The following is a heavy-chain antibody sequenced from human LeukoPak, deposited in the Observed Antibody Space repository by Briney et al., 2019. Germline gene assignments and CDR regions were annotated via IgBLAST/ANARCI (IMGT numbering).Heavy chain of an antibody. CDR3: ARRAVVPATYPNDAFDI. Sequence: SETLSLTRAVYGGSFSGYYWSWIRQPPGKGLEWIGEINHSGSTNYNPSLKSRVTISVDTSKNQFSLKLSSVTAADTAVYYCARRAVVPATYPNDAFDIWGQGTMVTVSS. V-gene: IGHV4-34*01. D-gene: IGHD2-2*01. CDR2: INHSGST. J-gene: IGHJ3*02. CDR1: GGSFSGYY.